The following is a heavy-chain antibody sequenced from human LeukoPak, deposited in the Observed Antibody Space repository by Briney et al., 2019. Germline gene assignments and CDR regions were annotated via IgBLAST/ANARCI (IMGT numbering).Heavy chain of an antibody. CDR1: GFTFRTYW. D-gene: IGHD1-26*01. CDR2: INEDGSIT. V-gene: IGHV3-74*01. J-gene: IGHJ4*02. Sequence: RGSLRLSCAVSGFTFRTYWMHWVRQVPGKGLVWVSRINEDGSITNYADSVTGRFRISRDNAENTLYLQMNSLRAEDTAVYYCGRDLGGRSGLWGQGTLVTVSS. CDR3: GRDLGGRSGL.